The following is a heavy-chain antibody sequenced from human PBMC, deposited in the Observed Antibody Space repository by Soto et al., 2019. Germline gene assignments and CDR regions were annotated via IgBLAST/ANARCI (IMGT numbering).Heavy chain of an antibody. J-gene: IGHJ4*02. CDR3: AKDQYSGSPGKPDY. D-gene: IGHD1-26*01. CDR1: GFTFSSYS. CDR2: ISSSTSYI. V-gene: IGHV3-21*04. Sequence: PGGSLRLSCAASGFTFSSYSMNWVRQAPGKGLEWVSSISSSTSYIYYADSVKGRFTISRDNAKNSLYLQMNTLRDEDTAPYYCAKDQYSGSPGKPDYWGQGTQVTVSS.